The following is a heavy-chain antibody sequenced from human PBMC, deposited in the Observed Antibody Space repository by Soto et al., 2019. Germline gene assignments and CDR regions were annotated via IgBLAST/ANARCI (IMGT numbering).Heavy chain of an antibody. CDR1: GYSFTSYW. V-gene: IGHV5-10-1*01. D-gene: IGHD2-2*02. CDR3: ARLGYCTGTSCYTFDS. J-gene: IGHJ4*02. Sequence: GESLKISCQGSGYSFTSYWIGWVRQRPGKGLEWMGRINPSDSYTTYSPSFQGHVTISTDKSFSTAYLQWSGLKASDTAMYYCARLGYCTGTSCYTFDSWGQGTLVTVSS. CDR2: INPSDSYT.